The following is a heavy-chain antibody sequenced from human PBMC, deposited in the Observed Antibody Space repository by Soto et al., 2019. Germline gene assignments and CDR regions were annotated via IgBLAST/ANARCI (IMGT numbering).Heavy chain of an antibody. CDR2: IIPIFGTA. CDR3: ARAMHSSSPYYYYYGMDV. J-gene: IGHJ6*02. D-gene: IGHD6-6*01. V-gene: IGHV1-69*01. CDR1: GDTFSSYA. Sequence: QVQLVQSGAEVKKPGSSVKVSCKASGDTFSSYAISWVRQAPGQGLEWMGGIIPIFGTANYAQKCQGRVTITADESTRTAYMELSSLRSEDTAVYYCARAMHSSSPYYYYYGMDVWGQGTTVTVSS.